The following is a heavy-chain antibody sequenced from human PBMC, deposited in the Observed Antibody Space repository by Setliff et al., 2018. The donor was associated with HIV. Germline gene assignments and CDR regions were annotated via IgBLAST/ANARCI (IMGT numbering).Heavy chain of an antibody. CDR3: ARQHGDYAFGS. CDR2: ISYSGST. V-gene: IGHV4-59*08. D-gene: IGHD4-17*01. Sequence: SETLSLTCTVSGGSISTYYWSWIRQPPGKGLEWIGYISYSGSTSYNPSLKSRVTISVDTSKSQFSLRLSSVTAADTAVYYCARQHGDYAFGSWGQGTLVTVSS. J-gene: IGHJ5*01. CDR1: GGSISTYY.